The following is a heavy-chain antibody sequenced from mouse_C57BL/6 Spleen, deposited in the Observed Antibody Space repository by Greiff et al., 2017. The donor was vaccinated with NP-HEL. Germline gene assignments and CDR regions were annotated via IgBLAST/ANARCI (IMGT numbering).Heavy chain of an antibody. CDR3: ARGAAFDY. V-gene: IGHV3-6*01. CDR1: GYSITSGYY. J-gene: IGHJ2*01. Sequence: EVKLVESGPGLVKPSQSLSLTCSVTGYSITSGYYWNWIRQFPGNKLEWMGYISYDGSNNYNPSLKNRISITRDTSKNQFFLKLNSVTTEDTATYYCARGAAFDYWGQGTTLTVSS. CDR2: ISYDGSN.